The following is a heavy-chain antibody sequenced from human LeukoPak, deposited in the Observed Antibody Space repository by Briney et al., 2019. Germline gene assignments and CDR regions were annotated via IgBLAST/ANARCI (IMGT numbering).Heavy chain of an antibody. J-gene: IGHJ4*02. CDR2: IDPNSGGT. Sequence: AASVKVSCKASGYTFSGYYIHWVRQAPGQGLEWMGRIDPNSGGTTCAQGFQGRVTMTRDTSISTAYMELSRLTSDDTAVYYCARDRAVALDYWGQGTLVTVSS. V-gene: IGHV1-2*06. D-gene: IGHD6-19*01. CDR1: GYTFSGYY. CDR3: ARDRAVALDY.